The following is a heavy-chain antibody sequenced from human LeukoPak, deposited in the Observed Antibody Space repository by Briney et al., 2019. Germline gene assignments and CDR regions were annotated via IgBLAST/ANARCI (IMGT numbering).Heavy chain of an antibody. D-gene: IGHD1-26*01. CDR2: ISYDGSNK. CDR1: GFTFSSYG. Sequence: GGSLRLSCAASGFTFSSYGMRWVRQAPGKGLEWVAVISYDGSNKYYADSVKGRFTISRDNSKNTLYLQMNSLRAEDTAVYYCAKGVQYRELGDWFDPWGQGTLVTVSS. J-gene: IGHJ5*02. CDR3: AKGVQYRELGDWFDP. V-gene: IGHV3-30*18.